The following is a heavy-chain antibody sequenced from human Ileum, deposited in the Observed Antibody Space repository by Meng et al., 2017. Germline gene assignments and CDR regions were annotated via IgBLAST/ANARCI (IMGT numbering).Heavy chain of an antibody. D-gene: IGHD1-1*01. CDR2: INAGNGNI. J-gene: IGHJ4*02. CDR1: GYTFRNYP. CDR3: ARENDNWNYFDY. Sequence: QVQLVQSGTEVKKVGASVKVSCTASGYTFRNYPLHWVRQAPGQRPEWMGWINAGNGNIKISQKFQGRITITSDTSATGYMELSSLRSEDTAVYFCARENDNWNYFDYWGQGSLVTVSS. V-gene: IGHV1-3*01.